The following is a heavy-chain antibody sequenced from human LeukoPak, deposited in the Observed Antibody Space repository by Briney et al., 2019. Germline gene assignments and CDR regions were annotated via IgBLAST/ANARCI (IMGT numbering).Heavy chain of an antibody. Sequence: SVKVSRKPSGGTFSNSAISWVRQAPGQGLEWMGRIIPILGIANYAQKFQGRVTITADKSTSTAYMELSSLRSEDTAVYYCARDFGGYGMDVWGQGTTVTVSS. CDR1: GGTFSNSA. D-gene: IGHD3-10*01. J-gene: IGHJ6*02. CDR3: ARDFGGYGMDV. CDR2: IIPILGIA. V-gene: IGHV1-69*04.